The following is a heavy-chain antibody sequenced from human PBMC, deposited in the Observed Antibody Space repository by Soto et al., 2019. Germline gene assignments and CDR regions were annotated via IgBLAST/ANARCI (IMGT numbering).Heavy chain of an antibody. Sequence: QVQLVQSGAEVKKPGASVKVSCKASGYTFTGYYMHWVRQAPGQGLEWMGWINPNSGGTNYAQKFQGRVTMTRDTSSSTAYMELSRLRSDDTAVYYCARMYCSSTSCYKVAARLFDYWGQGTLVTVSS. CDR2: INPNSGGT. J-gene: IGHJ4*02. CDR1: GYTFTGYY. D-gene: IGHD2-2*02. CDR3: ARMYCSSTSCYKVAARLFDY. V-gene: IGHV1-2*02.